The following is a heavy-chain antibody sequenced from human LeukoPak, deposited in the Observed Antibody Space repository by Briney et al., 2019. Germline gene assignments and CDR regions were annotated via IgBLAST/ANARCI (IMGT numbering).Heavy chain of an antibody. D-gene: IGHD3-9*01. Sequence: ASVKVSCKASGYTFTSYGISWVRQAPGQGLEWMGWISTYNGNTNFAQKLQGRVTMTTDTSTSTAYMELRSLRSDDMAVYYCARLPGRDDILTGYYWFDPWGQGTLVTVSS. CDR3: ARLPGRDDILTGYYWFDP. J-gene: IGHJ5*02. CDR1: GYTFTSYG. CDR2: ISTYNGNT. V-gene: IGHV1-18*03.